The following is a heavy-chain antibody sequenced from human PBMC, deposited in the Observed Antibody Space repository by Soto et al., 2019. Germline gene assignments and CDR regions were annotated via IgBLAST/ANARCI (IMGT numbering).Heavy chain of an antibody. J-gene: IGHJ6*02. CDR2: IYPGDSAT. Sequence: PGESLMISCKGSGYSFTSYWIGWVRQMPGKGLEWMGIIYPGDSATRYKPSFQSQVTISADKPISTAYLQWSSLKASDTAMYYCARTDVYSYGIWYGMDVWGQGTTVTVSS. V-gene: IGHV5-51*01. D-gene: IGHD5-18*01. CDR3: ARTDVYSYGIWYGMDV. CDR1: GYSFTSYW.